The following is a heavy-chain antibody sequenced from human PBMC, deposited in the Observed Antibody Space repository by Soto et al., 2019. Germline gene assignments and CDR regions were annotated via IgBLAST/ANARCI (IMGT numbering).Heavy chain of an antibody. CDR1: GDSVSTKSGA. D-gene: IGHD3-10*01. Sequence: QVQLHQSGPRLVKPSQTLSLTCAISGDSVSTKSGAWNWIRQSPSRGLEWLGRTYYRTAWHNDFGVSVRGRVTISPDTSTNSFSLQLFSVTPEDSAVYYCARARAQYGMDVWGQGITVTVSS. CDR3: ARARAQYGMDV. J-gene: IGHJ6*02. CDR2: TYYRTAWHN. V-gene: IGHV6-1*01.